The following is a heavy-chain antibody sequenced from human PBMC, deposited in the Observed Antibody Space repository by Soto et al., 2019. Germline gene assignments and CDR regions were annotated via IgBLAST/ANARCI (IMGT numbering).Heavy chain of an antibody. J-gene: IGHJ3*02. CDR2: IWYDGSNK. D-gene: IGHD2-21*02. Sequence: QVQLVESGGGVVQPGRSLRLSCAASGFTFSSYGMHWVRQAPGKGLEWVAVIWYDGSNKNYADSVKGRFTISRDNSKNTLYRQMNSLRAEDTAVYYCARDRVVVTAHPSDAFDIWGQGTMVTVSS. CDR3: ARDRVVVTAHPSDAFDI. V-gene: IGHV3-33*01. CDR1: GFTFSSYG.